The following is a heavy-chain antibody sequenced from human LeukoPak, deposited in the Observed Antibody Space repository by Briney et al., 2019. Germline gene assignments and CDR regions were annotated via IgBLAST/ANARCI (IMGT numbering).Heavy chain of an antibody. CDR3: AKGYCSSTSCYTGTGWFDP. D-gene: IGHD2-2*02. CDR2: IVVGSGNT. Sequence: ASVKVSCKASGFTFSNSAMQWVRQARGQRLEWIGWIVVGSGNTNYAQKFQERVTITRDMSTSTAYMELSSLRSEDTAVYYCAKGYCSSTSCYTGTGWFDPWGQGTLVTVSS. V-gene: IGHV1-58*02. J-gene: IGHJ5*02. CDR1: GFTFSNSA.